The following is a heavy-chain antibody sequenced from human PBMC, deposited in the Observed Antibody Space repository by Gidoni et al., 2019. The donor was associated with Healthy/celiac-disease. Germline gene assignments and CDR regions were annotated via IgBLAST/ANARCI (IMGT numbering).Heavy chain of an antibody. CDR1: GGSISSYY. J-gene: IGHJ5*02. Sequence: QVQLQESGPGLVKPSETLSLTCTVSGGSISSYYWSWIRQPPGKGLEWIGYIYYSGSTNYNPSLKSRVTISVDTSKNQFSLKLSSVTAADTAVYYCARRGDIVVGNWFDPWGQGTLVTVSS. CDR3: ARRGDIVVGNWFDP. D-gene: IGHD2-2*01. V-gene: IGHV4-59*08. CDR2: IYYSGST.